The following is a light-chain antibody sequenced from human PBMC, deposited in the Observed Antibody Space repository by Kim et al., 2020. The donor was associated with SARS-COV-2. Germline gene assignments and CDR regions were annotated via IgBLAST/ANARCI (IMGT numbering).Light chain of an antibody. Sequence: QSALTQPPSVSGSPGQSVTISCPGTSSDVGTYNRVSWYQQPPGTAPKLMIYEVSSRPSGVPDRFSGSKSGNTASLTISGLQAQDEADYYCSSYTSISTYVFGTGTKVTVL. CDR2: EVS. V-gene: IGLV2-18*02. CDR1: SSDVGTYNR. J-gene: IGLJ1*01. CDR3: SSYTSISTYV.